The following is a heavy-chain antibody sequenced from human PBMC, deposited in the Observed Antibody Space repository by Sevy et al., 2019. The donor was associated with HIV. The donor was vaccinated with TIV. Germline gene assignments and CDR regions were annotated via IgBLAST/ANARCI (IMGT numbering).Heavy chain of an antibody. CDR2: ISYDGNDE. CDR1: GFICGDYG. Sequence: GGSLRLSCAASGFICGDYGMHWVRQAPNKGLEWVAGISYDGNDEYYADSVKGRLAISRDNSKNTLYLKLNGIRVDDTGVYYCAKGGDGDWLCWGQGSLVTVSS. J-gene: IGHJ4*02. CDR3: AKGGDGDWLC. D-gene: IGHD3-9*01. V-gene: IGHV3-30*18.